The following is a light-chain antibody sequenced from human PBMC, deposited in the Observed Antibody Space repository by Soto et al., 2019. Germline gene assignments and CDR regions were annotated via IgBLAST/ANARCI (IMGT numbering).Light chain of an antibody. Sequence: DIQLTQSPSFLSASVGDRVTISCRASQGMNTYVAWYQQKPGKAPKLLIYGASTLYTGVPSRFSGSESGAEFTLTISSLQPEDFATYYCLQLHSYPITFGQGTRLEIK. J-gene: IGKJ5*01. CDR3: LQLHSYPIT. CDR2: GAS. V-gene: IGKV1-9*01. CDR1: QGMNTY.